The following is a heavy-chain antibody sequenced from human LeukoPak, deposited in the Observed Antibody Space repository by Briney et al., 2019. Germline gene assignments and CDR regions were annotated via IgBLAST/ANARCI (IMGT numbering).Heavy chain of an antibody. Sequence: GGSLRLSCEASGFSISTYGIHWVRQAPGEGPIWVSLIRSDGTSTSYAGSVKGRLTISRDNAKNTVYLQMNSLRAEDTAVYYCARDLGSGTPLDCRGQGTLVTVSS. J-gene: IGHJ4*02. CDR2: IRSDGTST. D-gene: IGHD1-7*01. CDR1: GFSISTYG. V-gene: IGHV3-74*01. CDR3: ARDLGSGTPLDC.